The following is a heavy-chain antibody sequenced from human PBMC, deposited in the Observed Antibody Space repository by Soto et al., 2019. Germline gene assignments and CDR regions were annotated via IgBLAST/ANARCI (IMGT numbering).Heavy chain of an antibody. Sequence: EVQLLESGGGLAQPGGSLRLSCAVSGFTFNTYAMSWVRQAPGKGLEWVSAISRGGDNTYYADSVKGWFTVSRDSSKNSLYLQMDCLRVEDTAIYYCANELGGVAVLDDAFDFWCQGTKVAVSS. CDR1: GFTFNTYA. CDR3: ANELGGVAVLDDAFDF. V-gene: IGHV3-23*01. CDR2: ISRGGDNT. J-gene: IGHJ3*01. D-gene: IGHD3-16*01.